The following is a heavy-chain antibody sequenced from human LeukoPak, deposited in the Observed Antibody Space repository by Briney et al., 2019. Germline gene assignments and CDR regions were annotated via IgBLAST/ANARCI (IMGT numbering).Heavy chain of an antibody. J-gene: IGHJ4*02. CDR2: ISGSGYST. V-gene: IGHV3-23*01. Sequence: GGSLRLSCVASGFTFNNYAMTWVRQAPGKGLEWVSAISGSGYSTYYADSVKGRFTISRDNSKNTLYLQMNSLRAEDTALYFCAQWSRYFDYWGQGTLVTISS. CDR1: GFTFNNYA. D-gene: IGHD1-26*01. CDR3: AQWSRYFDY.